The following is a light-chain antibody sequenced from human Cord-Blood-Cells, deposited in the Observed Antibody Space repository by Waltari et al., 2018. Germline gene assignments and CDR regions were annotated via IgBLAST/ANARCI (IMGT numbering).Light chain of an antibody. CDR1: QGISSY. Sequence: IQLTQSPSSLSASVGDRVTITCRASQGISSYLAWYQQKPEKAPKLLIYAASTLQSGVPSRFSGSGSGTDFTLTISSLQPEDFATYYCQQLNSYPHTFGQGTKLEIK. CDR2: AAS. CDR3: QQLNSYPHT. J-gene: IGKJ2*01. V-gene: IGKV1-9*01.